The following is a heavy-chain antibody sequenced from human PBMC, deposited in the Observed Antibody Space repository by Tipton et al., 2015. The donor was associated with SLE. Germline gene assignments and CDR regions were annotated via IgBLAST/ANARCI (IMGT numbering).Heavy chain of an antibody. Sequence: TLSLTCAVSGYSISSGYYWSWIRQPAGKGLEWIGYIYTSGSTNYNPSLKSRVTISVDTSKNQFSLKLSSVTAADTAVYYCARDLDYGATDAFDIWGQGTMVTVSS. J-gene: IGHJ3*02. V-gene: IGHV4-61*09. CDR2: IYTSGST. D-gene: IGHD4/OR15-4a*01. CDR3: ARDLDYGATDAFDI. CDR1: GYSISSGYY.